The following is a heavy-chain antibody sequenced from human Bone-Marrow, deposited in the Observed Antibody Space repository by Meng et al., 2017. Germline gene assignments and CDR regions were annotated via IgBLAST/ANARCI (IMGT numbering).Heavy chain of an antibody. V-gene: IGHV3-7*01. Sequence: GESLKISCAASGFTFSSYWMSWVRQAPGKGLEWVANIKQDGSEKYYVDSVKGRFTISRDNAKNSLYLQMNSLRAEDTAVYYCARELYYDSSGYYGGSWFDPWGQGTLVTVSS. CDR1: GFTFSSYW. CDR3: ARELYYDSSGYYGGSWFDP. D-gene: IGHD3-22*01. CDR2: IKQDGSEK. J-gene: IGHJ5*02.